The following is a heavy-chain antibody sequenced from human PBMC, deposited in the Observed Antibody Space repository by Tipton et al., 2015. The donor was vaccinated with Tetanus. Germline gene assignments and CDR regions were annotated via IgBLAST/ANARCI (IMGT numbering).Heavy chain of an antibody. CDR2: IDPKSGDT. D-gene: IGHD3-16*01. CDR1: GYTFTNYH. CDR3: ARDAGPAGGGSFDY. V-gene: IGHV1-2*02. Sequence: QLVQSGAEVKKPGASVRVSRKPSGYTFTNYHVQWVRQAPGQGLEWMGWIDPKSGDTDFAQRFQGRVTMTRDSSISTVYMELSRLRSDDTAVYYCARDAGPAGGGSFDYWGQGTLVTVAS. J-gene: IGHJ4*02.